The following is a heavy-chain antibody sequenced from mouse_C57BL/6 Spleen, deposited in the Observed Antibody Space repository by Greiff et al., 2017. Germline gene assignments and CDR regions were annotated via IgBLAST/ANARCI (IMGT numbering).Heavy chain of an antibody. CDR1: GYSITSGYY. CDR2: ISYDGSN. CDR3: ARDYYYGSSPFDY. V-gene: IGHV3-6*01. J-gene: IGHJ2*01. Sequence: EVQLQQSGPGLVKPSQSLSLTCSVTGYSITSGYYWNWIRQFPGNKLEWMGYISYDGSNNYNPSLKNRISITRDTSKNQFFLKLNSVTTEDTATYYGARDYYYGSSPFDYWGQGTTLTVSS. D-gene: IGHD1-1*01.